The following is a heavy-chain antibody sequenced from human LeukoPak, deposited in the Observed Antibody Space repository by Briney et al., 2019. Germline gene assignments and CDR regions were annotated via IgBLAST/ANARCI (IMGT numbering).Heavy chain of an antibody. CDR3: ARGGRYCSSTSCYQSYFDY. J-gene: IGHJ4*02. V-gene: IGHV1-2*02. Sequence: ASVKVSCKASGYTFTVYYMHWMRQAPGQGLEWMGWINPNSGGTNYAQKFQGRVTLTRDTSITTAYMELSRLRSDDTAVYYCARGGRYCSSTSCYQSYFDYWGQGTLVTVSS. CDR1: GYTFTVYY. CDR2: INPNSGGT. D-gene: IGHD2-2*01.